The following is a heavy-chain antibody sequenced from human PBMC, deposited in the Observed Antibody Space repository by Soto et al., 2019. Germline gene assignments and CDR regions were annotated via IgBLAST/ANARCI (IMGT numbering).Heavy chain of an antibody. Sequence: SETLSLTCSVSGGSIGRYYWSWIRQSPGKGLEWIGFIYDSENTNYNPSLKSRVTVSGDTSKNQLSLTLSSVTAADTAIYYCARHEQASSFDHRGQGALVTVSS. CDR1: GGSIGRYY. D-gene: IGHD6-6*01. V-gene: IGHV4-59*08. J-gene: IGHJ4*02. CDR2: IYDSENT. CDR3: ARHEQASSFDH.